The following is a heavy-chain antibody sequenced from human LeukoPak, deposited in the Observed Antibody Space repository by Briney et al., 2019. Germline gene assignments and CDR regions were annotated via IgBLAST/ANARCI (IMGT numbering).Heavy chain of an antibody. CDR1: GFTFSSYA. D-gene: IGHD1-26*01. CDR2: ISYDGSNK. J-gene: IGHJ4*02. V-gene: IGHV3-30*04. Sequence: PGGSLRLSCAASGFTFSSYAMHWVRQAPGKGLEWVAVISYDGSNKYYADSVKGRFTISRDNSKNTLYLQMNSLRAEDTAVYYCAKDLRGTFIGDFDSWGQGTLVTVSS. CDR3: AKDLRGTFIGDFDS.